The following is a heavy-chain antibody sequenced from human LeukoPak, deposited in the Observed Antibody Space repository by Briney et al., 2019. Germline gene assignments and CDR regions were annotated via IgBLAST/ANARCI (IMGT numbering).Heavy chain of an antibody. Sequence: PSETLSLTCGVSGYSINSGYYWGWIRQPPGKGLEWIGSVHHSGSTYYNPSLKSRITISVDTSKNHFSLKLSSVTAADTAVYYCASLYGGNSWNFDYWGQGTLVTVSS. CDR1: GYSINSGYY. V-gene: IGHV4-38-2*01. D-gene: IGHD4-23*01. J-gene: IGHJ4*02. CDR2: VHHSGST. CDR3: ASLYGGNSWNFDY.